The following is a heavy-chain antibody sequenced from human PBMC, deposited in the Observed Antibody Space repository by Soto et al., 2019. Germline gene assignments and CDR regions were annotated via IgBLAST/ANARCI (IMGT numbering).Heavy chain of an antibody. V-gene: IGHV1-69*06. CDR3: ARGYSVVAGTVYFDY. J-gene: IGHJ4*02. Sequence: ASVKVSCKASGGTFSSYAISWVRRAPGQGLEWMGGIIPIFGTANYAQKFQGRVTITADKSTSTAYMELSSLRSEDTAVYYCARGYSVVAGTVYFDYWGQGTLVTVSS. CDR1: GGTFSSYA. D-gene: IGHD6-19*01. CDR2: IIPIFGTA.